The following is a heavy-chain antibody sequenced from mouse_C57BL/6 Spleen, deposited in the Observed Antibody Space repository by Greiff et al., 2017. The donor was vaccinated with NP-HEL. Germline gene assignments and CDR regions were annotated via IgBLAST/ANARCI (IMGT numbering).Heavy chain of an antibody. CDR2: INPSTGGT. Sequence: EVQLQQSGPELVKPGASVKISCKASGYSFTGYYMNWVKQSPEKSLEWIGEINPSTGGTTYNQKFKAKATLTVDKSSSTAYMQLKSLTSEDSAVYDCARKDAMDYWGQGTSVTVSS. CDR1: GYSFTGYY. CDR3: ARKDAMDY. V-gene: IGHV1-42*01. J-gene: IGHJ4*01.